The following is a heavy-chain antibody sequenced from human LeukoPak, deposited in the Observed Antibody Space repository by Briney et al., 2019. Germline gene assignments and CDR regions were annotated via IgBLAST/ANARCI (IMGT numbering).Heavy chain of an antibody. D-gene: IGHD2-15*01. CDR2: IYYSGST. CDR3: ARWWAGLQH. Sequence: SETLSLNCTVSGGSISSYYWSWIRQPPGKGLEWIGYIYYSGSTNYNPSLKSRVTISVDTSKNQFSLKLSSVTAADTAVYYCARWWAGLQHWGQGTLVTVSS. V-gene: IGHV4-59*08. J-gene: IGHJ1*01. CDR1: GGSISSYY.